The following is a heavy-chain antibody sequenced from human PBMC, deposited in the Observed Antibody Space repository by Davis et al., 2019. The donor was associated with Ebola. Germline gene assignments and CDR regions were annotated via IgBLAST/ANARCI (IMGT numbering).Heavy chain of an antibody. CDR3: ARGSADPHYFDY. Sequence: AASVKVSCKASGYTFTSYGISWVRQAPGQGLEWMGWINAGNGNTKYSQKFQGRVTITRDTSASTAYMELSSLRSEDTAVYYCARGSADPHYFDYWGQGTLVTVSS. CDR2: INAGNGNT. V-gene: IGHV1-3*01. J-gene: IGHJ4*02. CDR1: GYTFTSYG. D-gene: IGHD3-3*01.